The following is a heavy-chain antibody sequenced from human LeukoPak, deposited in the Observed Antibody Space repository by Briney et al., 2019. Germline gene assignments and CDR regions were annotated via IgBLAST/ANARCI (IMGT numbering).Heavy chain of an antibody. V-gene: IGHV4-30-4*08. CDR1: GGSVSSGDYY. Sequence: SETLSLTCTVSGGSVSSGDYYWSWIRQPPGKGLEWIGYIYYSGSTYYNPSLKSRVTISVDTSKNQFSLKLSSVTAADTAVYYCTRDRYYYGSGSLGRIDYWGQGTLVTVSS. D-gene: IGHD3-10*01. CDR3: TRDRYYYGSGSLGRIDY. J-gene: IGHJ4*02. CDR2: IYYSGST.